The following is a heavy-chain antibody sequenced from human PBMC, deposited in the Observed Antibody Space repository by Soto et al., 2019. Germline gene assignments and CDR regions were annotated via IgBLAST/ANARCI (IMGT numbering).Heavy chain of an antibody. CDR3: ARASGYCSGGSCPVGWFDP. V-gene: IGHV4-30-2*01. J-gene: IGHJ5*02. D-gene: IGHD2-15*01. CDR2: IYHSGST. Sequence: QLQLQESGSGLVKPSQTLSLTCAVSGGSISSGGYSWSWIRQPPGKGLEWIGDIYHSGSTYYNPSLKSRVTISGERSKKQFSLKRSSVTAADTAVYYCARASGYCSGGSCPVGWFDPWGQGTLVTVSS. CDR1: GGSISSGGYS.